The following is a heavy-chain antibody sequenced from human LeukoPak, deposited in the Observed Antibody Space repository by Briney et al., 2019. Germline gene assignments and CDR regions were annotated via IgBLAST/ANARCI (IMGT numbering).Heavy chain of an antibody. CDR1: GFTVSSNY. V-gene: IGHV3-66*01. CDR3: ARGAVTMVDY. Sequence: GGSLRLSCAASGFTVSSNYMSWVRQAPGRGLEWVSVIYSGGSTYYADSVKGRFTISKDNSKNTLFLQMNSLRAGDTAVYYCARGAVTMVDYWGQGTLVTVSS. J-gene: IGHJ4*02. D-gene: IGHD3-10*01. CDR2: IYSGGST.